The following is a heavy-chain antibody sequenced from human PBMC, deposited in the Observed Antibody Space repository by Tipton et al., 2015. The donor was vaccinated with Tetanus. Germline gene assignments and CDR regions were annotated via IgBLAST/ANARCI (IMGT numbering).Heavy chain of an antibody. CDR1: GYTFNNYW. J-gene: IGHJ4*02. CDR3: ARAHCTDGVCNFDF. V-gene: IGHV5-51*01. D-gene: IGHD2-8*01. CDR2: IYPGDSDT. Sequence: QLVQSGGEVKKPGESLKISCKGSGYTFNNYWIGWARQKPGKGLEWMGIIYPGDSDTRYSPSFQGQVTISVDKSINTAYLQWSSLKASDTSMFYCARAHCTDGVCNFDFWGQGALVTVAS.